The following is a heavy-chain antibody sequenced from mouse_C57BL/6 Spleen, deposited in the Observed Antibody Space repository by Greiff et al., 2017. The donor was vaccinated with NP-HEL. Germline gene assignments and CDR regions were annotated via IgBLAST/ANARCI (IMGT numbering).Heavy chain of an antibody. J-gene: IGHJ3*01. Sequence: QVQLQQPGAELVKPGASVKLSCKASGYTFTSYWMQWVKQRPGQGLEWIGEIDPSDSYTNYNQKFKGKAPLTVDTSSSTAYMQLSSLTSEDSAVYYCARGTNYYGSSQAWFAYWGQGTLVTVSA. CDR1: GYTFTSYW. CDR2: IDPSDSYT. D-gene: IGHD1-1*01. V-gene: IGHV1-50*01. CDR3: ARGTNYYGSSQAWFAY.